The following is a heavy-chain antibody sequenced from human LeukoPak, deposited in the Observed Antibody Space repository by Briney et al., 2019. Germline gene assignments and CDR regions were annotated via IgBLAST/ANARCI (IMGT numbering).Heavy chain of an antibody. D-gene: IGHD3-22*01. Sequence: SETLSLTCTVSGGSLSSSSSYWGWIRQPPGKGLEWIGSIYYSGSTYYNPSLKSRVTISVDTSKNQFSLKLSSVTAADTAVYYCARGFGRSGYCTYWGQGTLVTVSS. CDR2: IYYSGST. CDR1: GGSLSSSSSY. V-gene: IGHV4-39*07. CDR3: ARGFGRSGYCTY. J-gene: IGHJ4*02.